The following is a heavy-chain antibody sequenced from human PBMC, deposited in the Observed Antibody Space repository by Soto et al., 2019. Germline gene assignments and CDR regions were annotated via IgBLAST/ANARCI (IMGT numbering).Heavy chain of an antibody. J-gene: IGHJ6*02. CDR3: AKDQRVYGDYSYGMDV. V-gene: IGHV3-30*18. Sequence: ARSMRLSSPVFYLTFRNYGRHCLRKAPGKGLEWVAVISYDGSNKYYADSVKGRFTISRDNSKNTLYLQMNSLRAEDTAVYYCAKDQRVYGDYSYGMDVWGQGTTVTVSS. CDR2: ISYDGSNK. D-gene: IGHD4-17*01. CDR1: YLTFRNYG.